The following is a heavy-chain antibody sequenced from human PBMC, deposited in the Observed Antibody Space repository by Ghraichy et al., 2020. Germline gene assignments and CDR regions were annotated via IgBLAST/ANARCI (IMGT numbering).Heavy chain of an antibody. Sequence: SQTLSLTCTLSGGSINSGSYYWGWIRQPPGKGLEWIGSVFYSGNAYYNPSLRSRVTISIDTSRTQFFLNLTSVTAADTATYFCARRFKGFGSGTDYWGQGTLGAVS. CDR1: GGSINSGSYY. J-gene: IGHJ4*02. CDR3: ARRFKGFGSGTDY. CDR2: VFYSGNA. V-gene: IGHV4-39*01. D-gene: IGHD3-10*01.